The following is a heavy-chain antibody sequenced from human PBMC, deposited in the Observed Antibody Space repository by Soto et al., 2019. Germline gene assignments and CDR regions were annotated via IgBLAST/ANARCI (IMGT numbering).Heavy chain of an antibody. V-gene: IGHV3-23*01. CDR1: GVTFSSYA. CDR2: ISGSGGST. CDR3: AKKKDYDYIWGSFFPDY. J-gene: IGHJ4*02. Sequence: EVQLLESGGGLVQPGGSLRLSCAASGVTFSSYAMSWVRQAPGKGLEWVSAISGSGGSTYYADSVKGRFTISRDNSKNTLYLQINSLRAEDTAVYYCAKKKDYDYIWGSFFPDYWGQGTLVSVSS. D-gene: IGHD3-16*01.